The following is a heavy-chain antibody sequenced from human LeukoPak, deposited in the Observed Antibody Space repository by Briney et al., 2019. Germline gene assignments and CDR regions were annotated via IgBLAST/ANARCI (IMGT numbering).Heavy chain of an antibody. J-gene: IGHJ5*02. CDR1: GGSISSSNW. CDR3: ARHRWYSSSWYST. V-gene: IGHV4-4*02. Sequence: SGTLSLTCAVSGGSISSSNWWSWVRQPPGKGLEWIGEINHSGSTNYNPSLKSRVTISVDTSKNQFSLKLSSVTAADTAVYYCARHRWYSSSWYSTWGQGTLVTVSS. D-gene: IGHD6-13*01. CDR2: INHSGST.